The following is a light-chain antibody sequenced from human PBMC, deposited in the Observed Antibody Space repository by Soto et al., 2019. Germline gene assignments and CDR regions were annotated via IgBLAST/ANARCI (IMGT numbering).Light chain of an antibody. CDR3: QQYKTSPLS. CDR1: QSIDRW. V-gene: IGKV1-5*01. J-gene: IGKJ4*01. CDR2: HAS. Sequence: IGMTQSPSTLPASLGERATISCRASQSIDRWLAWYKQRPGQAPKILIYHASSLDTGVPYRVRGSGSGTEVTLTISRLQPEDFATYYCQQYKTSPLSFGGGTQVDIK.